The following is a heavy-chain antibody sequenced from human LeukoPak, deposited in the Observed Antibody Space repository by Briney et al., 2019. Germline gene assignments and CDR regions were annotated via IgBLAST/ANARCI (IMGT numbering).Heavy chain of an antibody. Sequence: PGGSLRLSCAVSGFNFSNYGMHWVRQAPGRGLEWVTFIRYDGSNTYNADSVKGRFSIFRDNSKNTLYLQMNGLRTEDTAVYFCGGDLRYSSSWHSGDYWGQGSLVIVSS. V-gene: IGHV3-30*02. J-gene: IGHJ4*02. CDR3: GGDLRYSSSWHSGDY. CDR1: GFNFSNYG. CDR2: IRYDGSNT. D-gene: IGHD6-13*01.